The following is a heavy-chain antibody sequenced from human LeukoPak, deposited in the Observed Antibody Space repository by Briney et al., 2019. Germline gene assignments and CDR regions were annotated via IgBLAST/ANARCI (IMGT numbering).Heavy chain of an antibody. J-gene: IGHJ4*02. CDR3: AKGTLGSCNGATCYPLDY. V-gene: IGHV3-23*01. CDR2: ISSSDGGT. Sequence: GASLRLSCAGAGFSFSSYAMAWVRATPEKRLEWVAIISSSDGGTYYIDSVKGRFTISRDNSKNMLNLQMNSLRAEDTAVYYCAKGTLGSCNGATCYPLDYWGQGTLVTVSS. D-gene: IGHD2-8*01. CDR1: GFSFSSYA.